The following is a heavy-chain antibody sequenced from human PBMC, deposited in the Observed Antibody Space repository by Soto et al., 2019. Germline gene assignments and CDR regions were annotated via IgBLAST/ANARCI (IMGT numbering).Heavy chain of an antibody. Sequence: QVQLVQSGAEVKKPGSSVKVSCKASGGTFSSYAISWVRQAPGQGLEWMGGIIPLFGRANYAQKFQGRVTSTXGAXTXIAYMELSSLRSEDTAVYYCAQTLGLAAAGPGRFDLWGRGTLVTVSS. V-gene: IGHV1-69*05. CDR1: GGTFSSYA. J-gene: IGHJ2*01. CDR2: IIPLFGRA. D-gene: IGHD6-25*01. CDR3: AQTLGLAAAGPGRFDL.